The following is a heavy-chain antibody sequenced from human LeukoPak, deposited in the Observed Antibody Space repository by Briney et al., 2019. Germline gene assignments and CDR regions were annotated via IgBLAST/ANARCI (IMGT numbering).Heavy chain of an antibody. CDR2: ISAYNGNT. Sequence: GASVKVSCKASGYTFTSYGISWVRQAPGQGLEWMGWISAYNGNTNYAQKLQGRVTMTTDTSTSTAYMELRSLRSDDTAVYYCAALIRQMTTVTKRAPYLGYWGQGTLVTVSS. CDR1: GYTFTSYG. CDR3: AALIRQMTTVTKRAPYLGY. V-gene: IGHV1-18*01. D-gene: IGHD4-17*01. J-gene: IGHJ4*02.